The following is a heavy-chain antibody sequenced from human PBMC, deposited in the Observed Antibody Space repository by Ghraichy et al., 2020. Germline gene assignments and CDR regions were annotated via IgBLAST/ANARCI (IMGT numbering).Heavy chain of an antibody. J-gene: IGHJ4*02. V-gene: IGHV3-7*03. D-gene: IGHD6-19*01. CDR1: ELRFSDYW. CDR2: IKEDGSQR. Sequence: GSLRPSCEASELRFSDYWMAWVRQAPGKGLEWVANIKEDGSQRYYKDSVKGRFTISKDDAKNLLFLQMNSLRVEDTAIYYCVRDSPLQGAGWDYWGQGTLVTVS. CDR3: VRDSPLQGAGWDY.